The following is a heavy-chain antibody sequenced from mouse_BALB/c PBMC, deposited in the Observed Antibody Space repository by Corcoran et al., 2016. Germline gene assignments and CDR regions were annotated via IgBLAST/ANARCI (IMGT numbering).Heavy chain of an antibody. CDR1: GFNIKDTY. Sequence: EVQLQQSGAELVKPGASVKLSCTASGFNIKDTYMHWVKQRPAQGLEWIGRIDPANGNTKYDPKFQGKATITADTSSNTAYLQLSSLTSEDTAVYYCARWDLYFDVWGAGTTVTVSS. V-gene: IGHV14-3*02. J-gene: IGHJ1*01. CDR3: ARWDLYFDV. CDR2: IDPANGNT.